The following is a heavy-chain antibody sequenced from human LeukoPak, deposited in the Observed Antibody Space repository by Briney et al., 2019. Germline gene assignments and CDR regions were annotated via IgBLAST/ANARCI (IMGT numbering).Heavy chain of an antibody. D-gene: IGHD1/OR15-1a*01. CDR2: IKEDGSEK. Sequence: GGSLRLSCATSGFSFSNYYMNWVRQTPGKGLEWVANIKEDGSEKYYVDSVKGRFTISRDNAKNSLYLQMNSLRAEDTAVYYCAVSGEHSVDYWGLGTLVTVSS. CDR1: GFSFSNYY. V-gene: IGHV3-7*02. CDR3: AVSGEHSVDY. J-gene: IGHJ4*02.